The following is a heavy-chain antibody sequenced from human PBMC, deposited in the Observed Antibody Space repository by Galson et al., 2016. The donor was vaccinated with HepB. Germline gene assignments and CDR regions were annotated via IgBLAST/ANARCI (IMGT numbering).Heavy chain of an antibody. V-gene: IGHV3-30*18. Sequence: SLRLSCAASEFTLSSYGMHWVRQAPGKGLEWVAVITHAGGNKYYADPVKGRFTISRDNSKNTLYLQMNSLRGEDTAVYYCAKDFWIRSSHGYFVYWGQGTLVTVS. D-gene: IGHD3-3*01. J-gene: IGHJ4*02. CDR2: ITHAGGNK. CDR1: EFTLSSYG. CDR3: AKDFWIRSSHGYFVY.